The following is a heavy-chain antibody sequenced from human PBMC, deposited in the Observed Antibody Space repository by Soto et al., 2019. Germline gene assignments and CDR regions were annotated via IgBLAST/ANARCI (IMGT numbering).Heavy chain of an antibody. D-gene: IGHD3-9*01. CDR2: ISAYNGNT. Sequence: ASVKVSCKASGYTFTSYGISWVRQAPGQGLEWMGWISAYNGNTNYAQKLQGRVTMTTDTSTSTAYMELRSLRSDATAVYYCARDLRYFDWLSDYYYGMDVWGQGTTVTGS. V-gene: IGHV1-18*01. CDR3: ARDLRYFDWLSDYYYGMDV. CDR1: GYTFTSYG. J-gene: IGHJ6*02.